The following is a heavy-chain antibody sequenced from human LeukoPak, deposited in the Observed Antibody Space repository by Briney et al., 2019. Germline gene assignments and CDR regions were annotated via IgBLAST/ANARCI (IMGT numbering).Heavy chain of an antibody. CDR3: ANFRGGYFDY. V-gene: IGHV3-21*01. CDR1: GFTFSSYS. CDR2: ISSSSSYI. Sequence: GGSLRLSRAASGFTFSSYSMNWVRQATGKGLEWVSSISSSSSYIYYADSVKGRFTISRDNAKNSLYLQMNSLRAEDTAVYYCANFRGGYFDYWGQGTLVTVSS. J-gene: IGHJ4*02. D-gene: IGHD3-10*01.